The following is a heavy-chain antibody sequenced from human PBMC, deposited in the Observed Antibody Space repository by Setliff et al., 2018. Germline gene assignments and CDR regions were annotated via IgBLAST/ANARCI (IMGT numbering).Heavy chain of an antibody. Sequence: PGESLKISCAASGFSFSGSAVYWVRQASVKGLEWIGRIRGRTDNYATAYVASVRGRFTISRDDSKNTAYLQMNSLKTEDTAVYYCTFARDGYDVFDIWGQGTMVTVSS. V-gene: IGHV3-73*01. D-gene: IGHD5-18*01. CDR3: TFARDGYDVFDI. CDR1: GFSFSGSA. J-gene: IGHJ3*02. CDR2: IRGRTDNYAT.